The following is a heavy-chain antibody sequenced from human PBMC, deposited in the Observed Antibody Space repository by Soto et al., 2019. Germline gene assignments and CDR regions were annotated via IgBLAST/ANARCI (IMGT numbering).Heavy chain of an antibody. CDR1: GGSISGYY. CDR3: ARQRRDFDY. Sequence: QVQLQESGPGLVKPSETLSLTCTVSGGSISGYYWSWIRQPPGKGLQWIGYIYSSGSTNYNPSLKSRVTISVDTSKNQSSLNLSSVTAAATAVYYCARQRRDFDYWGQGSLVTVSS. V-gene: IGHV4-59*08. CDR2: IYSSGST. J-gene: IGHJ4*02.